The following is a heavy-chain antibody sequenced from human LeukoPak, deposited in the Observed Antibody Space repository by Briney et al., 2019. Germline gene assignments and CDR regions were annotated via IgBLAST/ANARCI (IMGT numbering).Heavy chain of an antibody. J-gene: IGHJ4*02. V-gene: IGHV4-59*08. CDR3: ARYSYGGSYFDY. Sequence: MTSETLSLTCTVSGGSISNYYWTWIRQPPGKGLEWIGYIYYTGSTNYNPSLKSRVTISVDTSKNQFSLNLSSVTAADTAVYYCARYSYGGSYFDYWGQGAVVTVSS. D-gene: IGHD5-18*01. CDR2: IYYTGST. CDR1: GGSISNYY.